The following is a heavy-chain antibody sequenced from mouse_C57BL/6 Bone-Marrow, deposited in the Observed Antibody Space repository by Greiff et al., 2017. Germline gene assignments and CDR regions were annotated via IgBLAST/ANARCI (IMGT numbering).Heavy chain of an antibody. J-gene: IGHJ1*03. CDR3: AREDDGYRWYFDV. D-gene: IGHD2-3*01. Sequence: QVQLQQPGAELVMPGASVKLSCKASGYTFTSYWMHWVKQRPGQGLEWIGEIDPSDSYTNYNQKFKGKSTLTVDKSSSTAYMQLSSLTSEDSAVYYCAREDDGYRWYFDVWGTGTTVTVSS. CDR2: IDPSDSYT. V-gene: IGHV1-69*01. CDR1: GYTFTSYW.